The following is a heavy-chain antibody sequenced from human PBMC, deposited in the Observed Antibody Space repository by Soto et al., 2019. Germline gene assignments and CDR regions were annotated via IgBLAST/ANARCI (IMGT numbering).Heavy chain of an antibody. Sequence: QERLVQSGAEVRKPGSSVKVSCKVTGCTSTRYAINWVRQAPGQGLEWMGGIVPMFGTSKYAQKFQGRVTITADTSTNIVYRELRSLRSEDTAVYYCNRGSEYDFWSGYLWGQGTLVSVSS. CDR2: IVPMFGTS. D-gene: IGHD3-3*01. J-gene: IGHJ4*02. V-gene: IGHV1-69*06. CDR1: GCTSTRYA. CDR3: NRGSEYDFWSGYL.